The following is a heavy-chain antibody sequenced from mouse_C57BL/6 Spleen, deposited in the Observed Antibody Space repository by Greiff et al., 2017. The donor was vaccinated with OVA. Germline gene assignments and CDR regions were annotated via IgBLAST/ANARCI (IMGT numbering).Heavy chain of an antibody. CDR2: IRNKANGYTT. D-gene: IGHD3-2*02. J-gene: IGHJ3*01. V-gene: IGHV7-3*01. CDR1: GFTFTDYY. Sequence: EVQLVESGGGLVQPGGSLSLSCAASGFTFTDYYMSWVRQPPGKALEWLGFIRNKANGYTTEYSASVKGRFTISRDNSQSILYLQMNALRAEDSATYYCARRETAQATFAYWGQGTLVTVSA. CDR3: ARRETAQATFAY.